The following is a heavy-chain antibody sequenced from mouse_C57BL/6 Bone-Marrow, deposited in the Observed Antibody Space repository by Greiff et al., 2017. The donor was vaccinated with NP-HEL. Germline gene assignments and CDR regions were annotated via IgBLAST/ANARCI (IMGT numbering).Heavy chain of an antibody. CDR3: APYYGSDWYFDV. J-gene: IGHJ1*03. Sequence: VKLVESGPGILQPSQSLSLTCSFSGFSLSTFGMGVGWIRQPSGKGLEWLAHIWWDDDKYYNPALKSRLTISKDTSKNQVFLKIANVDTADTATYYCAPYYGSDWYFDVWGTGTTVTVSS. CDR1: GFSLSTFGMG. D-gene: IGHD1-1*01. CDR2: IWWDDDK. V-gene: IGHV8-8*01.